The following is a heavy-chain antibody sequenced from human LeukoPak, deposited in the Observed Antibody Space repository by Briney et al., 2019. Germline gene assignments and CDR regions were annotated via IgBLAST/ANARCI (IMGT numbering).Heavy chain of an antibody. V-gene: IGHV3-30*18. D-gene: IGHD1-26*01. CDR2: ISYDGSNK. CDR1: GFTFSSYG. CDR3: AKPAIVGANYYYGMDI. Sequence: GGSLRLSCAASGFTFSSYGMHWVRQAPGKGLEWVAVISYDGSNKYYADSVKGRFTISRDNSKNTLYLQMNSLRAEDTAVYYCAKPAIVGANYYYGMDIWGQGTTVTVSS. J-gene: IGHJ6*02.